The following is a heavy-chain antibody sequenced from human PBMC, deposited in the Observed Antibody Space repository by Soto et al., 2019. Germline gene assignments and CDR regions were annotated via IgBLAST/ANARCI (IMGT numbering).Heavy chain of an antibody. J-gene: IGHJ4*02. Sequence: SETLSLTCTVSGGSISTYYWTWIRQPPGKGLEWIGYIYYSGNTNYNPSLKSRVTISEDTSKKQFSLKLSSVTAADTAVYYCARGGGYSNPYNFDYWGQGTLVTVSS. V-gene: IGHV4-59*01. CDR3: ARGGGYSNPYNFDY. D-gene: IGHD5-18*01. CDR1: GGSISTYY. CDR2: IYYSGNT.